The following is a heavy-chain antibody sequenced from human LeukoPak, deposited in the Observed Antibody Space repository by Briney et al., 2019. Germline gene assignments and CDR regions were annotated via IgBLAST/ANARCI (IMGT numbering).Heavy chain of an antibody. Sequence: PGGSLRLSCAASGFTFDDYAMHWVCQAPGKGLEWVSLISWDGGSTYYADSVKGRFTISRDNSKNSLYLQMNSLRAEDTALYYCAKEGGGVTYYYMDVWGKGTTVTVSS. V-gene: IGHV3-43D*03. CDR3: AKEGGGVTYYYMDV. CDR2: ISWDGGST. D-gene: IGHD2-8*02. J-gene: IGHJ6*03. CDR1: GFTFDDYA.